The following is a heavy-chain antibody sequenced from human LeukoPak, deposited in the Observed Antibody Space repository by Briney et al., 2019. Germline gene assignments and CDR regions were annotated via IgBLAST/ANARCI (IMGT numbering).Heavy chain of an antibody. CDR2: ISSSSSYI. J-gene: IGHJ4*02. D-gene: IGHD6-19*01. Sequence: GGSLRLSCAASGFTFSSYAMNWVRQAPGKGLEWVSSISSSSSYISYADSVKGRFTISRDNAKTPLDLQMNSLRAEDTAVYYCAIDRYSSGWYTFDYWGQGTLVTVSS. CDR1: GFTFSSYA. V-gene: IGHV3-21*01. CDR3: AIDRYSSGWYTFDY.